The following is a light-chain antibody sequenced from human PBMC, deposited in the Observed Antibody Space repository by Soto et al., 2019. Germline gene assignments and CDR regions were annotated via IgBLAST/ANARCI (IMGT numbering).Light chain of an antibody. J-gene: IGLJ3*02. Sequence: QSALTQPPSASGSRGQSVTISCTGTSSDVGGYNYVSWYQQHPGKAPKLMIYEVSKRPSGVPDRFSGSKSGNTASLTVSGLQPEDEADYYCRSYAGSNSLGVFGGGTKLTVL. CDR3: RSYAGSNSLGV. CDR2: EVS. V-gene: IGLV2-8*01. CDR1: SSDVGGYNY.